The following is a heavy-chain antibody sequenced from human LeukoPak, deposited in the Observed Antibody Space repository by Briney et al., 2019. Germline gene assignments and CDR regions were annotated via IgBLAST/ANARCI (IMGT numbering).Heavy chain of an antibody. D-gene: IGHD5-12*01. CDR1: GGSISSYY. V-gene: IGHV4-59*01. CDR3: ARDSSGYDSGWYFDL. CDR2: IHYSGRT. J-gene: IGHJ2*01. Sequence: SETLSLTCTVSGGSISSYYWSWIRQPAGKGLEWIGYIHYSGRTDYNPSLNSRVTITVDTSKSQFSLKLTSVTAADTAVYYCARDSSGYDSGWYFDLWGRGTLVTVSS.